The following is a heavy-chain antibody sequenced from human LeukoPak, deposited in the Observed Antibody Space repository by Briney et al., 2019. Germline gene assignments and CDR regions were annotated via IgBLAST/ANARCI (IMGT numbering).Heavy chain of an antibody. CDR1: GFTVSSNY. Sequence: GGSLRLSCAASGFTVSSNYMSWVRQAPGKGLEWVSVIYSGGSTYCADSVKGRFTISRDNSKNTLYLQMNSLRAEDTAVYYCARGAGYSYGLDYWGQGTLVTVSS. CDR3: ARGAGYSYGLDY. D-gene: IGHD5-18*01. V-gene: IGHV3-53*01. J-gene: IGHJ4*02. CDR2: IYSGGST.